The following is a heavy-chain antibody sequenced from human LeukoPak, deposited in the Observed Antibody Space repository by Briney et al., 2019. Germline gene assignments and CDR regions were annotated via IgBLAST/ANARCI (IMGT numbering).Heavy chain of an antibody. CDR1: GFTFSDYY. V-gene: IGHV3-11*04. CDR3: ARETPRRGETRDGYR. D-gene: IGHD5-24*01. Sequence: KDGGSLRLSCAASGFTFSDYYMSWIRQAPGKGLEWVSYISSSGSTIYYADSVKGRFTISRDNAKNSPYLQMNSLRVEDTAVYYCARETPRRGETRDGYRWGQGTLVTVSS. J-gene: IGHJ4*02. CDR2: ISSSGSTI.